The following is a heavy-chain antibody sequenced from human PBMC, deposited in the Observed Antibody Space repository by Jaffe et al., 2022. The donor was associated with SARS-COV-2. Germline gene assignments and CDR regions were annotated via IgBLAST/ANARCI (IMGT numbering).Heavy chain of an antibody. J-gene: IGHJ6*02. Sequence: QVQLVESGGGVVQPGRSLRLSCAASGFTFSRSGMHWVRQPPGKGLEWVAVMWYDGYNKYYADSVEGRFTISSDTSKNTLYLQMNSLSAEDTAVYFCARDLFFANSDWLGKHYYYAMDVWGRGTTVIVSS. V-gene: IGHV3-33*01. CDR3: ARDLFFANSDWLGKHYYYAMDV. CDR2: MWYDGYNK. CDR1: GFTFSRSG. D-gene: IGHD3-9*01.